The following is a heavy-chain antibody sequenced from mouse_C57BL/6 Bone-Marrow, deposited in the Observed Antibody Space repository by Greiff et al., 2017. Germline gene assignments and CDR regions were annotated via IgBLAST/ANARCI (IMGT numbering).Heavy chain of an antibody. D-gene: IGHD2-3*01. J-gene: IGHJ3*01. CDR3: ARHDGYYEALLSY. V-gene: IGHV5-12*01. Sequence: DVMLVESGGGLVQPGGSLKLSCAASGFTFSDYYMYWVRQTPEKRLEWVAYISNGGGSTYYPDTVKGRFTISRDNAKNTLYLQMSRLKSDDTAMYYCARHDGYYEALLSYWGQGTLVTVSA. CDR2: ISNGGGST. CDR1: GFTFSDYY.